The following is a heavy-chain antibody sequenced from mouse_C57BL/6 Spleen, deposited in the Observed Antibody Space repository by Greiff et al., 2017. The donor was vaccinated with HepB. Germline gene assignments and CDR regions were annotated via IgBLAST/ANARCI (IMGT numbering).Heavy chain of an antibody. J-gene: IGHJ4*01. CDR3: ALTSTAQATGYAMDY. Sequence: QVQLQQSGPELVKPGASVKISCKASGYAFSSSWMNWVKQRPGKGLEWIGRIYPGDGDTNYNGKFKGKATLTADKSSSTAYMQLSSLTSEDSAVYFCALTSTAQATGYAMDYWGQGTSVTVSS. CDR2: IYPGDGDT. D-gene: IGHD3-2*02. V-gene: IGHV1-82*01. CDR1: GYAFSSSW.